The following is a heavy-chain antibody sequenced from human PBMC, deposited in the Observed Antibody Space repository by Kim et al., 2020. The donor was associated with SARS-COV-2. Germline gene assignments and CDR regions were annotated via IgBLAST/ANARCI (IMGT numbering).Heavy chain of an antibody. J-gene: IGHJ4*02. CDR2: ISAYNGNT. D-gene: IGHD6-6*01. CDR3: ARSPPFYSSSSLVFDY. V-gene: IGHV1-18*01. CDR1: GYTFTSYG. Sequence: ASVKVSCKASGYTFTSYGISWVRQAPGQGLEWMGWISAYNGNTNYAQKLQGRVTMTTDTSTSTAYMELRSLRSDDTAVYYCARSPPFYSSSSLVFDYWGQGTLVTVSS.